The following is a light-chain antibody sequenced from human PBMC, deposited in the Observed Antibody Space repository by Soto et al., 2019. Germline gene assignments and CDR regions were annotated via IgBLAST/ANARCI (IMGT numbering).Light chain of an antibody. CDR1: QSVSSSY. CDR3: QQYRSSPPYT. J-gene: IGKJ2*01. CDR2: AAS. Sequence: EIVLTQSPGTLSLSPGERATLSCRASQSVSSSYLAWYQQKPGQAPRLLIYAASSRATGIPDRFSGSGSGTDFSLTISRREPEEFSVYYCQQYRSSPPYTFGQGTKLEIK. V-gene: IGKV3-20*01.